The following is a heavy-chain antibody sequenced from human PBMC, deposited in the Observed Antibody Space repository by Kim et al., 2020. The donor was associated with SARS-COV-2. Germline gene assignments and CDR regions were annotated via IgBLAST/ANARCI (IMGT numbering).Heavy chain of an antibody. V-gene: IGHV4-61*03. D-gene: IGHD6-19*01. CDR1: GGSVSSANYY. J-gene: IGHJ4*02. CDR3: ARDYNSGPFDY. Sequence: SETLSLTCVVSGGSVSSANYYWSWIRQPPGKGLEWIGYMYYSGSTNYNPSLKSRVTISVDKSKNHFSLNLSSVTAADTAVYYCARDYNSGPFDYWGQGTLVTVSS. CDR2: MYYSGST.